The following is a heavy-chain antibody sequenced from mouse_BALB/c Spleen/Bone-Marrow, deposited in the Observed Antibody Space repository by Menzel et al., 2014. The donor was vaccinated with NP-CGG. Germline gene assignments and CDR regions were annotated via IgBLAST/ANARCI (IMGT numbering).Heavy chain of an antibody. CDR2: INPSNGRT. CDR3: ARGGFDY. V-gene: IGHV1S81*02. J-gene: IGHJ2*01. CDR1: GHTFTSYW. Sequence: VQLQQSGAVLVKPGASVKLSCKASGHTFTSYWMHWVKQRPGQGLEWIGEINPSNGRTNYNEKFKSKATLTVDKSSSTAYMQLSSLTSEDSAVYYCARGGFDYWGQGTTLTVSS.